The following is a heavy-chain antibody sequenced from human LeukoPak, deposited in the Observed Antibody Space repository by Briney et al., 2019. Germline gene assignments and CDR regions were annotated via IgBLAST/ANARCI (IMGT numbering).Heavy chain of an antibody. Sequence: PGGSLRLSCAASGFTFSSYEMNWVRQAPGKGLEWVSYISSSGSTIYYEDSVKGRFTISRDNAKNSLYLQMNSLRAEDTAVYYCARVAVTATFDYWGQGTLVTVSS. CDR1: GFTFSSYE. V-gene: IGHV3-48*03. CDR3: ARVAVTATFDY. J-gene: IGHJ4*02. D-gene: IGHD2-21*02. CDR2: ISSSGSTI.